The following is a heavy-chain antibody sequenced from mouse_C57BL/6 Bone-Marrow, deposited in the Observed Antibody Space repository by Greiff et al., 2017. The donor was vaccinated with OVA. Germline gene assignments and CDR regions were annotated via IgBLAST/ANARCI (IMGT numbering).Heavy chain of an antibody. CDR1: GFTFSDYG. D-gene: IGHD2-1*01. Sequence: DVKLVESGGGLVKPGGSLKLSCAASGFTFSDYGMHWVRQAPEKGLEWVAYISSGSSTIYYADTVKGRFTISRDNAKNTLFLQMTSLRSEDTAMYDCARGHYGKPYYYAMDYWGQGTSVTVSS. CDR2: ISSGSSTI. V-gene: IGHV5-17*01. J-gene: IGHJ4*01. CDR3: ARGHYGKPYYYAMDY.